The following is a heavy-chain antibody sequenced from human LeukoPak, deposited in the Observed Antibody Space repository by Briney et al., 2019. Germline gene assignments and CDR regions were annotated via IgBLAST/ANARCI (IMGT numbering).Heavy chain of an antibody. Sequence: ASVKVSCKASGYTFTSYDINWVRQATGQGLEWMGWMNTKSGNTGHAQKFQGRVTISRDTSINTVYMELGSLRSEDTAVYFCARVDGSPDYWGQGTLVTVSS. CDR3: ARVDGSPDY. J-gene: IGHJ4*02. CDR2: MNTKSGNT. D-gene: IGHD3-22*01. V-gene: IGHV1-8*01. CDR1: GYTFTSYD.